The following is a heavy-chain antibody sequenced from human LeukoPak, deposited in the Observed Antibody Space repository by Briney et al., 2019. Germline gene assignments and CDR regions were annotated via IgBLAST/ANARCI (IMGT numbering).Heavy chain of an antibody. CDR1: GFTFSSYA. Sequence: PGGSLRLSCVASGFTFSSYAMSWVRQAPGKGLEWVSAISGSGGSTYYADSVKGRFTISRDNSKNTLYLQMNSLRAEDTAVYYCAKMETYYYDSSGHYLSPFDPWGQGTLVTVSS. CDR3: AKMETYYYDSSGHYLSPFDP. D-gene: IGHD3-22*01. CDR2: ISGSGGST. V-gene: IGHV3-23*01. J-gene: IGHJ5*02.